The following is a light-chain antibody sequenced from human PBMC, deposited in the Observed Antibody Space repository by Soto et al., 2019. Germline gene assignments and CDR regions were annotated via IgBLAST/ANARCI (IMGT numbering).Light chain of an antibody. Sequence: AIRVTQSPSSFSASTGDRVTITCRASQDIISFLAWYQQKPGKAPQLLIYAASTLQSGVPSRFSGSGSGTDFTLTISRLQSEDFATYYCQQYYTYPRAFGQGTKVESK. CDR2: AAS. V-gene: IGKV1-8*01. CDR1: QDIISF. J-gene: IGKJ1*01. CDR3: QQYYTYPRA.